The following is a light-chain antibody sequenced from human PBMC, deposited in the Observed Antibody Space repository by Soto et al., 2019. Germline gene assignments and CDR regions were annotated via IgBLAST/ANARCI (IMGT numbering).Light chain of an antibody. CDR1: QIVSSSY. J-gene: IGKJ1*01. V-gene: IGKV3-20*01. Sequence: EIVLTQSPGTLSLSPGDGATLTCRASQIVSSSYLTWYQQKPGQAPRLLIYGASNRAAGIPDRFSGSGSGTDFTLTISRLEPEDFAVYYCQQYGRSVWMFDQGTKVEIK. CDR3: QQYGRSVWM. CDR2: GAS.